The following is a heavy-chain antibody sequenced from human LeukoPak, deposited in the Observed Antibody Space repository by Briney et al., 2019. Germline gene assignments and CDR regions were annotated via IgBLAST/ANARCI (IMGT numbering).Heavy chain of an antibody. D-gene: IGHD2-21*01. CDR2: IYSGGST. J-gene: IGHJ4*02. Sequence: GGSLRLSCAASGFTVSSNYMSWVRQAPGKGLEWVSVIYSGGSTYYADSVKGRFTTSRDNSKNTLYLQMNSLRAEDTAVYYCARVIEAGIVVSWGQGTLVTVSS. CDR3: ARVIEAGIVVS. V-gene: IGHV3-66*01. CDR1: GFTVSSNY.